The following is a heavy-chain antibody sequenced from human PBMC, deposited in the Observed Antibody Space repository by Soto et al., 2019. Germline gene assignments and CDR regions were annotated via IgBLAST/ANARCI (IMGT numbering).Heavy chain of an antibody. CDR3: AREYDYVWGSYRLGYYYGMDV. CDR1: GGSISSYY. J-gene: IGHJ6*02. V-gene: IGHV4-4*07. CDR2: IYTSGST. Sequence: SETLSLTCTVSGGSISSYYWSWIRQPAGKGLEWIGRIYTSGSTNYNPSLKSRVTMSVDTSKNQFSLKLSSVTAADTAVYYCAREYDYVWGSYRLGYYYGMDVWGQGTTVTVSS. D-gene: IGHD3-16*02.